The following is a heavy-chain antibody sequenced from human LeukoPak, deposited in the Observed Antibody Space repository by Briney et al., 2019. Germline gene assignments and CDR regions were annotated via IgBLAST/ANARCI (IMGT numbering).Heavy chain of an antibody. CDR2: ISAYNGNT. CDR3: ARDNWNDVSLDY. J-gene: IGHJ4*02. Sequence: ASVKVSCKASGYTFTSYGISWVRQAPGQGLEWMGWISAYNGNTNYAQKLQGRVTMTTDTSTSTVYMELRSLRSDDTAVYYCARDNWNDVSLDYWGQGTPVTVSS. V-gene: IGHV1-18*01. CDR1: GYTFTSYG. D-gene: IGHD1-20*01.